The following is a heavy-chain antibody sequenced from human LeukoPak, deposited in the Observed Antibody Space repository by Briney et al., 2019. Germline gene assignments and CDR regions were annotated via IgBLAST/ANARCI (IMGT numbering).Heavy chain of an antibody. D-gene: IGHD6-13*01. Sequence: KPSETLSLTCTVSGGSISSYYWSWIRQPPGKGLEWIGSIYYSGRTNYNPSLKSRVTISVDTSRNQFSLKLSSVTAADTAVYYCARDSVAAAGYFGYWGQGTLVTVSS. J-gene: IGHJ4*02. CDR1: GGSISSYY. CDR2: IYYSGRT. CDR3: ARDSVAAAGYFGY. V-gene: IGHV4-59*01.